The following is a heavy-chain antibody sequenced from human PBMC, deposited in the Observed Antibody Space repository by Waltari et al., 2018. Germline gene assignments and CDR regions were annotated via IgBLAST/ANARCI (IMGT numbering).Heavy chain of an antibody. CDR2: IHYSGST. CDR3: ARDAATGYFDS. Sequence: QVQLQESGPGLVKPSETLSLTCTISDDSFNDSYWCWLRQPPGKGLVWLGYIHYSGSTDSSPSFKMRVTMSIDTSKNQFSLNLSSVSAADTAVYYCARDAATGYFDSWGQGTLVTVSS. D-gene: IGHD1-1*01. V-gene: IGHV4-59*01. CDR1: DDSFNDSY. J-gene: IGHJ4*02.